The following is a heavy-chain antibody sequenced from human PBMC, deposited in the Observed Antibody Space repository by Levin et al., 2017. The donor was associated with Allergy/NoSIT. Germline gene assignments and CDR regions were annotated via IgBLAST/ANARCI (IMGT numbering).Heavy chain of an antibody. CDR2: IYYSGST. J-gene: IGHJ4*02. CDR1: GGSISSGGYY. CDR3: ARDRRGDSSGYRFTFDY. D-gene: IGHD3-22*01. V-gene: IGHV4-31*03. Sequence: SETLSLTCTVSGGSISSGGYYWSWIRQHPGKGLEWIGYIYYSGSTYYNPSLKSRVTISVDTSKNQFSLKLSSVTAADTAVYYCARDRRGDSSGYRFTFDYWGQGTLVTVSS.